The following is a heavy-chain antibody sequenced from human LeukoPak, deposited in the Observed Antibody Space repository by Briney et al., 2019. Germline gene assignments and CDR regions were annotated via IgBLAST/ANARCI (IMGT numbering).Heavy chain of an antibody. CDR1: GFTLSSYS. D-gene: IGHD1-26*01. J-gene: IGHJ4*02. CDR3: ARDPVGATKGGY. V-gene: IGHV3-21*01. Sequence: GGSLRLSCAASGFTLSSYSMNWVRQAPGKGLEWVSSISSSSSYIYYADSVKGRFTISRDNAKNSLYLQMNSLRAEDTAVYYCARDPVGATKGGYWGQGTLVTVSS. CDR2: ISSSSSYI.